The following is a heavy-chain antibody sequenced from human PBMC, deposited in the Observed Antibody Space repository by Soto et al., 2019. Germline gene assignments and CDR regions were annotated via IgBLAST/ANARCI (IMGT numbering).Heavy chain of an antibody. J-gene: IGHJ5*02. CDR1: GGSISSSSYY. CDR2: IYYSGST. CDR3: ARSEGEQLVFFGRNWFDP. D-gene: IGHD6-13*01. V-gene: IGHV4-39*01. Sequence: QLQLQESGPGLVKPSETLSLTCTVSGGSISSSSYYWGWIRQPPGKGLEWIGSIYYSGSTYYNPSLKSRVTISVDTSKNQFSLKLSSVTAADTAVYYCARSEGEQLVFFGRNWFDPWGQGTLVTVSS.